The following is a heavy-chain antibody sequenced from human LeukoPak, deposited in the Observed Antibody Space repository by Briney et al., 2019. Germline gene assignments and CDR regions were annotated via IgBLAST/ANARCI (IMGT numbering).Heavy chain of an antibody. CDR2: SSHDGSDK. V-gene: IGHV3-30-3*01. D-gene: IGHD3-22*01. J-gene: IGHJ5*02. Sequence: GGSLRLSCVASEFRLTDYALHWVRQAPGKGLEGVAVSSHDGSDKKCADAVKGRFTISRDNSKNMVYLQMSSLTTEDTAMYYCAREGGYDSGYFADYLDPWGQGTLVIVSS. CDR1: EFRLTDYA. CDR3: AREGGYDSGYFADYLDP.